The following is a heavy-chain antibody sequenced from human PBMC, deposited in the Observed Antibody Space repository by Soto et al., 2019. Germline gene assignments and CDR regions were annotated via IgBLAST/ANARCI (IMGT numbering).Heavy chain of an antibody. V-gene: IGHV4-59*01. CDR1: GGSISGYY. D-gene: IGHD5-12*01. CDR2: MYNTGST. J-gene: IGHJ4*02. CDR3: ARAYGGYADY. Sequence: PSETLSLTCTVSGGSISGYYWSWIRQPPGKGLEWIGYMYNTGSTVYNPSFKSRVTISVDTSKNQFSLKLSSVTAADTAVYYCARAYGGYADYWGQGALVTVS.